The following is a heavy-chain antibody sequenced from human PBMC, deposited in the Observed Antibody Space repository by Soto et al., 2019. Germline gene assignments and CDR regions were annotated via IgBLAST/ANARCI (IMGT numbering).Heavy chain of an antibody. J-gene: IGHJ3*02. CDR1: GFTFGDYA. V-gene: IGHV3-49*04. Sequence: LRLSCTASGFTFGDYAMSWVRQAPGKGLEWVGFIRSKAYGGTTEYAASVKGRFTISRDDSKSIAYLQMNSLKTEDTAVYYCTTDYDSSGYYSRGAFDIWGQGTMVTVSS. CDR3: TTDYDSSGYYSRGAFDI. D-gene: IGHD3-22*01. CDR2: IRSKAYGGTT.